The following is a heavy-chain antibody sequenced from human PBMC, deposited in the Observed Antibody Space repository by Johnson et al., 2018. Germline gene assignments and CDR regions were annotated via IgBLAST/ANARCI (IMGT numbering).Heavy chain of an antibody. V-gene: IGHV3-30*18. Sequence: VQLVESGGGVVQPGRSXRLSCAASGFTFSSYGMHWVRQAPGKGLEWVAVISYDGSNNYYADSVKGRFTISRDTSKNTLYLQMNSRRAEDTAVYYFAKDQSSSWYAFTYYYMDVWGKGTTVTVSS. CDR1: GFTFSSYG. CDR2: ISYDGSNN. D-gene: IGHD6-13*01. J-gene: IGHJ6*03. CDR3: AKDQSSSWYAFTYYYMDV.